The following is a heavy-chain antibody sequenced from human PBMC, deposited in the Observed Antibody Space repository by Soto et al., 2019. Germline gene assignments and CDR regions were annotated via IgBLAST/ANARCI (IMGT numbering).Heavy chain of an antibody. V-gene: IGHV2-26*01. CDR1: GFSLSNARMG. CDR2: IFSNDEK. Sequence: SGPTLVNPTETLTLTCTVSGFSLSNARMGVSWIRQPPGKALEWLAHIFSNDEKSYSTSLKSRLTISKDTSKSQVVLTMTNMDAVYTATYYCSRIAASTSRWYFDYWCQGTLVTVSS. D-gene: IGHD6-13*01. CDR3: SRIAASTSRWYFDY. J-gene: IGHJ4*01.